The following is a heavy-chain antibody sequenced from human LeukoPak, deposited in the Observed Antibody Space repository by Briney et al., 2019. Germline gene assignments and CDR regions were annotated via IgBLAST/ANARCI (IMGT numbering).Heavy chain of an antibody. CDR1: GYTFTDYY. CDR2: VDPEDGET. D-gene: IGHD2-2*03. CDR3: ATESGYCSSTSCYALLDY. Sequence: ASVKISCKVSGYTFTDYYMHWVQQAPGKGLEWMGLVDPEDGETIYAEKFQGRVTITADTSTDTAYMELSSLRSEDTAAYYCATESGYCSSTSCYALLDYWGQGTLVTVSS. V-gene: IGHV1-69-2*01. J-gene: IGHJ4*02.